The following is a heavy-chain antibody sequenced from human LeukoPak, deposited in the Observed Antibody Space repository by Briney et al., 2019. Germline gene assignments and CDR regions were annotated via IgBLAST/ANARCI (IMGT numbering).Heavy chain of an antibody. V-gene: IGHV3-7*03. CDR2: IKQDGSEK. CDR3: AKSGRYCSGGTCYQEASLDY. D-gene: IGHD2-15*01. J-gene: IGHJ4*02. Sequence: GGSLRLSCAASGFTFSSYWMSWVRQAPGKGLEWVANIKQDGSEKYYVDSVKGRFTISRDNAMNSLYLEMNSLRAEDTALYYCAKSGRYCSGGTCYQEASLDYWGQGTLVTVSS. CDR1: GFTFSSYW.